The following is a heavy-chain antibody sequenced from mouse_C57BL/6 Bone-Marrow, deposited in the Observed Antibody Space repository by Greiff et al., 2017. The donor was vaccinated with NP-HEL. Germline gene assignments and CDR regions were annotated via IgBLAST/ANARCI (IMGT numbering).Heavy chain of an antibody. CDR3: ARANWDAYFDY. CDR2: IYPRSGNT. J-gene: IGHJ2*01. D-gene: IGHD4-1*01. CDR1: GYTFTSYG. V-gene: IGHV1-81*01. Sequence: VQVVESGAELARPGASVKLSCKASGYTFTSYGISWVKQRTGQGLEWIGEIYPRSGNTYYNEKFKGKATLTADKSSSTAYMELRSLTSEDSAVYFCARANWDAYFDYWGQGTTLTVSS.